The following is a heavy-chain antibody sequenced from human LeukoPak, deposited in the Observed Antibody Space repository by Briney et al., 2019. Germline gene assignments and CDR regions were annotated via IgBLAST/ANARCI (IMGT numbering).Heavy chain of an antibody. CDR2: INPNSGGT. Sequence: ASVKVSCKASGYTFIGDNIHWVRQAPGQRLEWMGWINPNSGGTNYAQKFQGRVTMTRDTSISTAYMELSRLRSDDTAVYYCARVVGYDFWSGYSDYWGQGTLVTVSS. J-gene: IGHJ4*02. D-gene: IGHD3-3*01. V-gene: IGHV1-2*02. CDR3: ARVVGYDFWSGYSDY. CDR1: GYTFIGDN.